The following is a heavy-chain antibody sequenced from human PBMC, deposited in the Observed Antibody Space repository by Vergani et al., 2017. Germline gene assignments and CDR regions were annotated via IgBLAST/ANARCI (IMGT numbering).Heavy chain of an antibody. CDR1: GYTFTSYA. V-gene: IGHV1-69*18. D-gene: IGHD3-22*01. J-gene: IGHJ4*02. Sequence: QVQLVQSGSELKKPGASVKVSCKASGYTFTSYAMNWVRQAPGQGLEWMGRIIPIFGTANYAQKFQGRVTLTADESTSTAYMELSSLRAEDTAVYYCASRYYDSSGYYVEFDYWGQGTLVTVSS. CDR2: IIPIFGTA. CDR3: ASRYYDSSGYYVEFDY.